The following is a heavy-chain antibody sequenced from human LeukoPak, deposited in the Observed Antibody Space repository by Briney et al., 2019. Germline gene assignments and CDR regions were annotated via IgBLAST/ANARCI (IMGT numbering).Heavy chain of an antibody. CDR1: GGSINSSYYY. Sequence: SETLSLTCTVSGGSINSSYYYWGWIRQPPGKGLEWIGSIYYSGSTNYNPSLKSRVTISGDTSKNQFSLRLTSVTAADTAVYYCARGSGEYYYYMDVWGKGTTVTISS. CDR2: IYYSGST. CDR3: ARGSGEYYYYMDV. J-gene: IGHJ6*03. V-gene: IGHV4-39*07.